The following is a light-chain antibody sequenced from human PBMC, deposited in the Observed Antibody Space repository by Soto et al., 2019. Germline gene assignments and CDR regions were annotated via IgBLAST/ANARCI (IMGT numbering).Light chain of an antibody. CDR1: HIGGKS. Sequence: SYGLTQPPSVSVAPGQTARITCGGDHIGGKSVHWYQQKPGQAPLLVVYDDADRPSGIPERFSGSNSDNTATLTIGRVEAGDEADYYCQVWDAGSDHVVFGGGTKLTVL. CDR3: QVWDAGSDHVV. V-gene: IGLV3-21*02. CDR2: DDA. J-gene: IGLJ2*01.